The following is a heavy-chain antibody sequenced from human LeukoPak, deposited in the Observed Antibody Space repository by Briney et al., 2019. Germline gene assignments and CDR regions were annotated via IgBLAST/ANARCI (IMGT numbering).Heavy chain of an antibody. D-gene: IGHD3-9*01. CDR3: ARDNYDILTGYDDY. V-gene: IGHV3-53*01. Sequence: PGGSLRLSCAASGFTVSGNYMSWVRQAPGKGLEWVSVIYSGGSTYYADSVKGRFTISRDNSKNTLYLQMNSLRAEDTAVYYCARDNYDILTGYDDYWGQGPLVTVSS. J-gene: IGHJ4*02. CDR2: IYSGGST. CDR1: GFTVSGNY.